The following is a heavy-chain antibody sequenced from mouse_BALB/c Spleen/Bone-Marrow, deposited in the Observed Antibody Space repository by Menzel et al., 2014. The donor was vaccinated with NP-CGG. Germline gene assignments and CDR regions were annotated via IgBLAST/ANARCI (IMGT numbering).Heavy chain of an antibody. D-gene: IGHD3-3*01. Sequence: LVESGGGLVQPGGSRKLSCAASGITFRNFGLHWVRQAPEKGLEWVAYISSGSSTIYYADTLKGRFTISRDNPKNTLLLQMTSLRSEDTAMYYCARIGRARGYAMDYWGQGTSVTVSS. J-gene: IGHJ4*01. V-gene: IGHV5-17*02. CDR1: GITFRNFG. CDR3: ARIGRARGYAMDY. CDR2: ISSGSSTI.